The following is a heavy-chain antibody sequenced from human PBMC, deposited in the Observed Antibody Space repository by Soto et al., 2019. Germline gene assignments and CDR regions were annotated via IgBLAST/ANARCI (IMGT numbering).Heavy chain of an antibody. CDR3: ARGYGDYHYYGMDV. CDR2: ISYDGSNK. D-gene: IGHD4-17*01. CDR1: GFTFSSYA. J-gene: IGHJ6*02. Sequence: PGGSLRLSCAASGFTFSSYAMHWVRQAPGKGLEWVAVISYDGSNKYYADSVKGRFTISRDNSKNTLYLQMNSLRAEGTAVYYCARGYGDYHYYGMDVWGQGTTVTVSS. V-gene: IGHV3-30-3*01.